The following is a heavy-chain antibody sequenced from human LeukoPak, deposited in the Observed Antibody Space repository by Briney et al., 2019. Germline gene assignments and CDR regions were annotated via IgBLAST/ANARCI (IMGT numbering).Heavy chain of an antibody. Sequence: GGSLRLSCAASGFTFSDYAMGWVRQAPGKGLEWVSVISGSGGRTYYAESVKGRFTISRDNSKNTLYLQMNSLRAEDTAIYYCAKAALIVVVLTHFDNWGQGTLVTVSS. CDR3: AKAALIVVVLTHFDN. D-gene: IGHD3-22*01. V-gene: IGHV3-23*01. J-gene: IGHJ4*02. CDR2: ISGSGGRT. CDR1: GFTFSDYA.